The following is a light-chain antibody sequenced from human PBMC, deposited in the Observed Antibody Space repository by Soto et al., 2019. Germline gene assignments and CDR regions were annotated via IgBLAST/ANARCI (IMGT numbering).Light chain of an antibody. CDR1: QRLSSNY. Sequence: EIVLTQSPGTLSLSPGERSTLSCRASQRLSSNYLAWFQQKPGQAPRLLIYGASSRATGIPDRFSGSGSGTDFTLTISRLESEDFAVYYCQHYGTSRITFGQGTRLEIK. CDR3: QHYGTSRIT. V-gene: IGKV3-20*01. J-gene: IGKJ5*01. CDR2: GAS.